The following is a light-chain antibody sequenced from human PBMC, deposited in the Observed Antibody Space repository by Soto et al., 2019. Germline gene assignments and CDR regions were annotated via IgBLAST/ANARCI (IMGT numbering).Light chain of an antibody. V-gene: IGKV1-27*01. CDR1: QGISNF. J-gene: IGKJ4*01. CDR3: QNYNSDPIT. CDR2: AAQ. Sequence: DIQMTQSPSSLSASVGDRVTITCRASQGISNFLAWYQQKPGKVPERLIYAAQSLRSVVPCRVSGSGSGTDFTLTIMSLQTEDVASYYCQNYNSDPITFGGGTKVEIK.